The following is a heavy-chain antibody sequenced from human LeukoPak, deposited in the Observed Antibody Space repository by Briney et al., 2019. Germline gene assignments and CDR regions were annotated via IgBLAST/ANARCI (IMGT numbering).Heavy chain of an antibody. D-gene: IGHD3-16*01. Sequence: RGSLRLSCAASRFTFTSYSMNWVRQAPGQGLECVSSISSTSSYIYYANSVNGRFTISKHNAQNTLYLHMNRLTAEDTAVHYCARDPRGAYYFDYWGQGTLVTVSS. CDR2: ISSTSSYI. V-gene: IGHV3-21*01. CDR1: RFTFTSYS. J-gene: IGHJ4*02. CDR3: ARDPRGAYYFDY.